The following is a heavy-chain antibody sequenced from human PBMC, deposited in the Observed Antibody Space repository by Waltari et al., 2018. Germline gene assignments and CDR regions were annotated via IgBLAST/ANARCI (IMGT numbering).Heavy chain of an antibody. V-gene: IGHV3-30*18. CDR3: AKDYYGTGLKYFDP. D-gene: IGHD3-10*01. J-gene: IGHJ5*02. CDR1: GFTFSSYA. CDR2: ISYDGSYK. Sequence: QVQLVESGGGVVQPGRSLRLSCAASGFTFSSYAMHWVRQAPGKGLEWVAVISYDGSYKYYADSVKGRFTHSRDNSKNTLYLLMNSLRAEDTAVFYCAKDYYGTGLKYFDPWGQGTLVTVSS.